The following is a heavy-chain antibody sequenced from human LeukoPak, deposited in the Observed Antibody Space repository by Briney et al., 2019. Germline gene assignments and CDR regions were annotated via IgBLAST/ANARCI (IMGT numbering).Heavy chain of an antibody. J-gene: IGHJ4*02. D-gene: IGHD4-17*01. CDR2: ISSSSNTI. CDR3: ARASYYGDYDFDY. V-gene: IGHV3-48*04. Sequence: GGSLRLSCAASGFSFSSYSMTWFRQAPGKGLEWISYISSSSNTICYADSVKGRFTISRDNAKNSLFLQMNSLRAEDTAVYYCARASYYGDYDFDYWGQGILVTVSS. CDR1: GFSFSSYS.